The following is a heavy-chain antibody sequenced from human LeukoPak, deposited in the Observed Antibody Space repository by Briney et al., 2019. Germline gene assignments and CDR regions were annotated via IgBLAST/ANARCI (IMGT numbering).Heavy chain of an antibody. J-gene: IGHJ4*02. CDR1: GFTVSSNY. Sequence: GGSLRLSCAASGFTVSSNYMSWVRQAPGKGLEWVSVIYSGGSTYYADSVKGRFTISRDNSKNTLYLQMNSLRAEDTAVYYCAKRCDFWSGYCDYWGQGTLVTVSS. V-gene: IGHV3-53*01. D-gene: IGHD3-3*01. CDR3: AKRCDFWSGYCDY. CDR2: IYSGGST.